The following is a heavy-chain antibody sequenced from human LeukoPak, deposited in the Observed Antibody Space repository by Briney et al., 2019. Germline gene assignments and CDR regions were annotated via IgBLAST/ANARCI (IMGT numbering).Heavy chain of an antibody. CDR3: AKGNCRGTSCYSDY. CDR2: ISGSGGST. Sequence: GGSLRLSCAASGFAFSSYAMRWVRQAPGKGLEWVSGISGSGGSTYYADSVKGRFTIARDNSKNTLYLQMNSLRAEDTAVYYCAKGNCRGTSCYSDYWGQGTLVTVSS. CDR1: GFAFSSYA. V-gene: IGHV3-23*01. J-gene: IGHJ4*02. D-gene: IGHD2-2*02.